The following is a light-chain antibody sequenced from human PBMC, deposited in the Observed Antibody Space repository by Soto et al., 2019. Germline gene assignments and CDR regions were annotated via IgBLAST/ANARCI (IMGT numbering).Light chain of an antibody. CDR2: EAS. V-gene: IGKV1-5*03. CDR3: QQYNNYPWT. Sequence: IQMTQSPSTLSASVGDRVTIVCRASEILNKWLAWYQQKPGKAPKLLIYEASTLESGVPSTFSGSGSGSEFTLTISSLQPDDFATYYCQQYNNYPWTFGQGTKVDIK. CDR1: EILNKW. J-gene: IGKJ1*01.